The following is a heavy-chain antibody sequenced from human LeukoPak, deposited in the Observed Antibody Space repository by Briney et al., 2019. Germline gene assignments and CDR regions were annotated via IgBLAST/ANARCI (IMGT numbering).Heavy chain of an antibody. CDR2: INNSGGST. CDR3: ARYGADYGDYYYYYMDV. J-gene: IGHJ6*03. D-gene: IGHD4-17*01. V-gene: IGHV3-64*01. CDR1: GFTFSSYA. Sequence: GGSLRLSCAASGFTFSSYAMHWVRQAPGKGLEYVSGINNSGGSTYYANSVKGRFTISRDNSKNTLYVQMGSLRAEDMAVYYCARYGADYGDYYYYYMDVWGKGTTVTVSS.